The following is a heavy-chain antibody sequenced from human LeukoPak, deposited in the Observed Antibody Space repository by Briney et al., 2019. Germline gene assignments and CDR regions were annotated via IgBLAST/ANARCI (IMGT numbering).Heavy chain of an antibody. CDR1: GFTFSSYA. J-gene: IGHJ4*02. CDR2: ISGSGGST. D-gene: IGHD5-24*01. Sequence: PGGSLRLSCTASGFTFSSYAMSWVRQAPGKGLEWVSAISGSGGSTYYADSVKGRFTISRDNAENTLYLQMHTLRAEDTAVYYCVRDSAPLGWLQPYYFDFWGQGTLVTVSS. CDR3: VRDSAPLGWLQPYYFDF. V-gene: IGHV3-23*01.